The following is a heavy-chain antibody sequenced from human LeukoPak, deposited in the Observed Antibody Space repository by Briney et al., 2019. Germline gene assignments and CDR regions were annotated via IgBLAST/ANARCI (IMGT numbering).Heavy chain of an antibody. V-gene: IGHV4-4*09. CDR3: AREEVRSGNFDY. Sequence: KPSETLSLTCTVSGGSISGYFWSWIRQPPGKGPEWIGYIYSTGTTNYSPSLSSRVTISVDTSKNQFSLKLSSVTAADTAVYYCAREEVRSGNFDYWGQGTLVTVSS. CDR1: GGSISGYF. D-gene: IGHD3-3*01. J-gene: IGHJ4*02. CDR2: IYSTGTT.